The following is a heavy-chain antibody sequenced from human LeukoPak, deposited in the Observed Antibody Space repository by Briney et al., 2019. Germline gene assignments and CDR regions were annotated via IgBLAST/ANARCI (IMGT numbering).Heavy chain of an antibody. CDR3: ARGYFSSGWYLSAVSHAFDI. Sequence: ASVTVSCKASGYTFTSYDINWVRQATGQGLEWMGWMNPNSGNTGYAQKFQGRVTMTRNTSISTAYMELSSLRSEDTAVYYCARGYFSSGWYLSAVSHAFDIWGQGTMVTVSS. CDR1: GYTFTSYD. CDR2: MNPNSGNT. V-gene: IGHV1-8*01. D-gene: IGHD6-19*01. J-gene: IGHJ3*02.